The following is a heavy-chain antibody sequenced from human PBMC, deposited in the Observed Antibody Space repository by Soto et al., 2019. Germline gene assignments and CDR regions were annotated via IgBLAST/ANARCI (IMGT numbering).Heavy chain of an antibody. CDR1: GFIFRDHY. Sequence: ESGGGLVQSGGSLRLSCAASGFIFRDHYMDWVRQAPGKGLEWVGRVRQRVNSYTTEYAASVKGRFIISRDDSQNSLFLQMNGLKTEDTAVYFCARTRQFGGYDFDYWGQGALVIVSS. CDR2: VRQRVNSYTT. D-gene: IGHD5-12*01. CDR3: ARTRQFGGYDFDY. J-gene: IGHJ4*02. V-gene: IGHV3-72*01.